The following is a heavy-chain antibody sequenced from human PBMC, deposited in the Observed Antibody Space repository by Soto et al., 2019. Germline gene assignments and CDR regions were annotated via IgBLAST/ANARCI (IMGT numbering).Heavy chain of an antibody. V-gene: IGHV4-4*02. CDR2: IYHSGRT. Sequence: QVQLQESGPGVVKPSGTLSLTCDVSSGSISSTNWWNWVRQAPGKGLEWIGEIYHSGRTNYNPSLKSRVTISVDMSKNQVSLNLTSVTAADTGVYFWAKAGSSWYWVDSWGQGTLVTVAS. CDR3: AKAGSSWYWVDS. D-gene: IGHD6-13*01. CDR1: SGSISSTNW. J-gene: IGHJ5*01.